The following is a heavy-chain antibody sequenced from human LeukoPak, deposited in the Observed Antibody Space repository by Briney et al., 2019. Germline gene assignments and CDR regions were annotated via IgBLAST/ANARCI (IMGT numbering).Heavy chain of an antibody. CDR1: GFTFSSYG. D-gene: IGHD1-26*01. CDR3: AKEKSIVGGHWYFDL. J-gene: IGHJ2*01. CDR2: ISYDGSNK. V-gene: IGHV3-30*18. Sequence: PGGSLRLSCAASGFTFSSYGMHWVRQAPGKGLEWVAVISYDGSNKYYADSVKGRFTISRDNSKNTLYLQMNSLRAEDTAVYYCAKEKSIVGGHWYFDLWGRGTLVTVSS.